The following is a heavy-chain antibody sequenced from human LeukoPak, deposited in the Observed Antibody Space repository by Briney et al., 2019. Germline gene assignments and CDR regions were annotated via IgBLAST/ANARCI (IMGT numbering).Heavy chain of an antibody. CDR1: GFIFSSYG. J-gene: IGHJ6*02. D-gene: IGHD6-6*01. CDR3: AKDCPPSISARPINYYYYFMDV. Sequence: GGSLRLSCAASGFIFSSYGIHWVRQAPGKGLEWVAVISYDGTNKYYADSVKGRFTISRDNSKNTLYLQMNSLRAEDTAVYYCAKDCPPSISARPINYYYYFMDVWGQGTTVTVSS. CDR2: ISYDGTNK. V-gene: IGHV3-30*18.